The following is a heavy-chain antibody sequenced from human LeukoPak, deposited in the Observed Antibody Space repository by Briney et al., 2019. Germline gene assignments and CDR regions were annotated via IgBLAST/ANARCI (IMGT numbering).Heavy chain of an antibody. CDR2: MNPNSGNT. Sequence: ASVKVSCKASGYTFTSYDINWVRQATGQGLEWMGWMNPNSGNTGYAQKFQGRVTMTRNTSISTAYMKLSSLRSEDTAVYYCAREAGNYYYYGMDVWGQGTTVTVSS. D-gene: IGHD6-19*01. J-gene: IGHJ6*02. CDR3: AREAGNYYYYGMDV. CDR1: GYTFTSYD. V-gene: IGHV1-8*01.